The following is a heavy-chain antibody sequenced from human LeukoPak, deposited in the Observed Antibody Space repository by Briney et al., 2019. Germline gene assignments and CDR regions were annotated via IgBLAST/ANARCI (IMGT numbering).Heavy chain of an antibody. CDR1: GFTFSDYY. Sequence: PGGSLRLSCAASGFTFSDYYISWIRQAPGKGLEWVSYISSSSSYTNYADSVKGRFTISRDNAKNSLYLQMNSLRAEDTAVYYCARASYCGGDCYPFDYWGQGTLVTVSP. CDR3: ARASYCGGDCYPFDY. J-gene: IGHJ4*02. D-gene: IGHD2-21*02. V-gene: IGHV3-11*06. CDR2: ISSSSSYT.